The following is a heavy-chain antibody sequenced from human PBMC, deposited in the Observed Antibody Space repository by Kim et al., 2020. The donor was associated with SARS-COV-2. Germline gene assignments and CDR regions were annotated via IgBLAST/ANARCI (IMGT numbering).Heavy chain of an antibody. CDR2: IYYRGKT. Sequence: SETLSLTCDVSGGSISIEKWWNWVRQPPGKGLEWIGEIYYRGKTNYNPSLKRRVTMSVDPSKNQFSLELTSVTAVDTAVYYCTGGGITGTSWVDSWGQGTLVAAS. CDR1: GGSISIEKW. V-gene: IGHV4-4*02. J-gene: IGHJ5*01. D-gene: IGHD1-20*01. CDR3: TGGGITGTSWVDS.